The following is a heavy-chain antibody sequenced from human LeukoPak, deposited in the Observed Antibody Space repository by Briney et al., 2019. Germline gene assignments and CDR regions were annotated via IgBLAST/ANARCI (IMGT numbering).Heavy chain of an antibody. CDR2: IYWDDDK. J-gene: IGHJ4*02. V-gene: IGHV2-5*02. CDR3: AHISGYDGPFDY. D-gene: IGHD5-12*01. CDR1: GFSLSTRGAG. Sequence: GSGPTLLNPPPPLTLTCPFSGFSLSTRGAGVGWIRQPPGKALEWLALIYWDDDKRYSPSLKSRLIITKDTSKNQVVLTMTNMDPVDTATYYCAHISGYDGPFDYWGQGTLVTVSS.